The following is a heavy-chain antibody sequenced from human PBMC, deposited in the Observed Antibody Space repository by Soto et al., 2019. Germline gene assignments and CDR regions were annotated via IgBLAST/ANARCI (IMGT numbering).Heavy chain of an antibody. J-gene: IGHJ4*02. Sequence: QVQLQESGPGLVKPSETLSLTCTVSGGSVSSGSYYWSWIRQPPGKGLEWIGYIYYSGSTNYNPSLKSRVTISVDTSKNQFSLKLSSVTAADTAVYYCAREKWDYYDSSGYSDYWGQGTLVTVSS. CDR3: AREKWDYYDSSGYSDY. CDR2: IYYSGST. CDR1: GGSVSSGSYY. D-gene: IGHD3-22*01. V-gene: IGHV4-61*01.